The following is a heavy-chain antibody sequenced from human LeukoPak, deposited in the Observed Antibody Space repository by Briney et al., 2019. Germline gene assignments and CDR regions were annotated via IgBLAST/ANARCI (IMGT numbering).Heavy chain of an antibody. CDR1: GFSLTTRPVG. V-gene: IGHV2-5*02. CDR2: VYWDDDK. J-gene: IGHJ4*02. CDR3: THRRGGYNWNHGDFDF. D-gene: IGHD1-14*01. Sequence: SGPTLVNPTQTLTLTCSFSGFSLTTRPVGVGWLRQPPGKALEWLALVYWDDDKRYNPSLRTRLTVTKDTSKNLVFLTMTNMDPVDTATYYCTHRRGGYNWNHGDFDFWGQGTLVTVSS.